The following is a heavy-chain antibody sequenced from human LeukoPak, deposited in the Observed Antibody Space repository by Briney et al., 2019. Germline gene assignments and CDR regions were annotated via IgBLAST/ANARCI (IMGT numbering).Heavy chain of an antibody. CDR3: ARSIAGRSYYYYMDV. J-gene: IGHJ6*03. D-gene: IGHD6-6*01. V-gene: IGHV1-8*01. CDR1: GYTLTSYD. Sequence: ASVKVSCKASGYTLTSYDINWVRQATGQGLEWMGWMNPNSGNTGYAQKFQGRVSMTRNTSISTAYMELSSLRSEDTAVYYCARSIAGRSYYYYMDVWSKGTTVTVSS. CDR2: MNPNSGNT.